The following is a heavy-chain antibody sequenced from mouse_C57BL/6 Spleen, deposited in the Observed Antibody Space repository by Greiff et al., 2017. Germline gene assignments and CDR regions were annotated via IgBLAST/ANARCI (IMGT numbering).Heavy chain of an antibody. D-gene: IGHD2-4*01. CDR1: GFNIKDYY. Sequence: EVQLQPSGAELVRPGASVKLSCTASGFNIKDYYMHWVKQRPEQGLAWIGRIDPADGDSEYAPKFQGKATMTADTASNTAYLQLSSLTSEDTAVYYCTTVYDYDRFACWGQGTLVTVAA. CDR2: IDPADGDS. J-gene: IGHJ3*01. CDR3: TTVYDYDRFAC. V-gene: IGHV14-1*01.